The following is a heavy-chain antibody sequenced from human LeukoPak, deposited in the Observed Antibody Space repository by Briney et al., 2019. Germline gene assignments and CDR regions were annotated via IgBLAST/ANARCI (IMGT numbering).Heavy chain of an antibody. CDR2: IRYDGSNK. CDR3: ATEEQQLV. CDR1: GFTFSSYG. D-gene: IGHD6-13*01. V-gene: IGHV3-30*02. J-gene: IGHJ4*02. Sequence: HPGGSLRLSSAASGFTFSSYGMHWVRQAPGEGLEWVAFIRYDGSNKYYADSVKGRFTISRDNSKNTLYLQMNSLRAEDTAVYYCATEEQQLVWGQGTLVTVSS.